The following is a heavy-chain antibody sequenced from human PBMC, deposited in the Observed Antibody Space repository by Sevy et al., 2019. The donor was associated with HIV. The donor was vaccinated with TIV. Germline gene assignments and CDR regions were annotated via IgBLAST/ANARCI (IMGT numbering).Heavy chain of an antibody. V-gene: IGHV3-7*01. CDR2: IKQDGSEK. J-gene: IGHJ4*02. D-gene: IGHD3-22*01. CDR3: SRDMYYYDTSGYYQYFDY. Sequence: GGSLRLSCAASGFTFSNYWMSWVRQAPGKGLEWVANIKQDGSEKFYVDSVKGRFTISRENAKNSLYLQMNTLRAEDTAVYYCSRDMYYYDTSGYYQYFDYWGQGTLVTVSS. CDR1: GFTFSNYW.